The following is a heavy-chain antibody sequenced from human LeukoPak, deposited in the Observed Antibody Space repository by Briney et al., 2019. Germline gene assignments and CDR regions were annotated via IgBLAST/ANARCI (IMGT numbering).Heavy chain of an antibody. V-gene: IGHV1-2*02. CDR1: GYTFTGYY. CDR3: ARGQQWLARGNYYYYYMDV. D-gene: IGHD6-19*01. J-gene: IGHJ6*03. CDR2: INPNSGGT. Sequence: ASVEVSCKASGYTFTGYYMHWVRQAPGQGLEWMGWINPNSGGTNYAQKFQGRVTMTRDTSISTAYMELSRLRSEDTAVYYCARGQQWLARGNYYYYYMDVWGKGTTVTVSS.